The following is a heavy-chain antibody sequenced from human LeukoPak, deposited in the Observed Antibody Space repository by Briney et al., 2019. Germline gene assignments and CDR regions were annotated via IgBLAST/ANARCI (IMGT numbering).Heavy chain of an antibody. D-gene: IGHD3-22*01. CDR2: ISYDGSNK. V-gene: IGHV3-30*18. CDR1: GFTFSSYG. Sequence: GGSLRLSCAASGFTFSSYGMHWVRQAPGKGLEWVALISYDGSNKYYADSVKGRFTISRDNSKNTLYLQMNSLRAEDTAMYYCAKERGIVVVTPFDYWGQGTLVTVSS. J-gene: IGHJ4*02. CDR3: AKERGIVVVTPFDY.